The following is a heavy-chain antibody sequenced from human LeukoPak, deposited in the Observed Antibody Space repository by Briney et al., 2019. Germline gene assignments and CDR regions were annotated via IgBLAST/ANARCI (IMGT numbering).Heavy chain of an antibody. D-gene: IGHD4-11*01. Sequence: GGSLRLSCAASGFTFSSYGMHWVRQAPGKGLEWVAFIRYDGSNKYYADSVKGRFTISRDNSKNTLYLQMNSLRAEDTAVYYCARGYDYSNYSDAFDIWGQGTMVTVSS. CDR1: GFTFSSYG. J-gene: IGHJ3*02. V-gene: IGHV3-30*02. CDR2: IRYDGSNK. CDR3: ARGYDYSNYSDAFDI.